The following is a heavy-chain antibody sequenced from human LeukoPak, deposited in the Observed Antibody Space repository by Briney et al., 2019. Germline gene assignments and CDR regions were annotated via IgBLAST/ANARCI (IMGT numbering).Heavy chain of an antibody. CDR1: GFTFDDYG. J-gene: IGHJ3*02. Sequence: GGPLRLSCAASGFTFDDYGMSWVRQAPGKGLEWVSGINWNGGSTGYADSVKGRFTISRDNAKNSLYLQMNSLRAEDTALYYCARLGVGATTDAFDIWGQGTMVTVSS. D-gene: IGHD1-26*01. V-gene: IGHV3-20*04. CDR3: ARLGVGATTDAFDI. CDR2: INWNGGST.